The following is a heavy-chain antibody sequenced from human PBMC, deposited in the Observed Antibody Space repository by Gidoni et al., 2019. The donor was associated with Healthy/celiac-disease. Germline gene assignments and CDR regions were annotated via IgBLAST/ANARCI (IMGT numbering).Heavy chain of an antibody. V-gene: IGHV3-30*18. CDR3: AKDDHYYYDSSAHITYYYYGMDV. J-gene: IGHJ6*02. CDR1: GFTFNRYG. CDR2: ISYDVSNK. D-gene: IGHD3-22*01. Sequence: QVQLVESGGGVVQPGRYLRHYCAASGFTFNRYGMHWVRQAPCKWLEWLVVISYDVSNKYYADSVKGRFTISRDNSKNTLYLQMNSLRAEDTAVYYCAKDDHYYYDSSAHITYYYYGMDVWGQGTTVTVSS.